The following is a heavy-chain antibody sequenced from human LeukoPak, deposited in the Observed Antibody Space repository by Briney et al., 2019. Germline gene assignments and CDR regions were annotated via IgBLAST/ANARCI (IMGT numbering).Heavy chain of an antibody. Sequence: GGSLRLSCAASGFTFSSYGMSWVRQAPGKGLEWVSAISGSGGSTYYADSVKGRFTISRDNSKNTLYLQMNSLRAEDTAVYYCAKVGRGAVAGWYHFDYWGQGTLVTVSS. J-gene: IGHJ4*02. CDR2: ISGSGGST. D-gene: IGHD6-19*01. V-gene: IGHV3-23*01. CDR3: AKVGRGAVAGWYHFDY. CDR1: GFTFSSYG.